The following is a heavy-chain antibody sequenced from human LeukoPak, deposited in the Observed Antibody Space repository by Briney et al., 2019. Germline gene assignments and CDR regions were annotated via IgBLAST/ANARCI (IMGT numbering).Heavy chain of an antibody. D-gene: IGHD1-14*01. J-gene: IGHJ4*02. CDR1: GGSFSDYY. Sequence: SETLSLTCAVYGGSFSDYYWSWIRQPPGKGLEWIGEINQSGSTPDNPTLKNRVTISIDTSKKQFSLNLTSVTAADTAVYYCARGGRRGPMYNYWGQGTLVIVSS. CDR3: ARGGRRGPMYNY. CDR2: INQSGST. V-gene: IGHV4-34*01.